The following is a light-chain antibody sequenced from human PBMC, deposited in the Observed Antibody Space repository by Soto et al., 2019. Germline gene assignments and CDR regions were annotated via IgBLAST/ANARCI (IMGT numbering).Light chain of an antibody. V-gene: IGLV2-14*01. J-gene: IGLJ2*01. CDR3: SSYTSSCTLV. Sequence: QSALTQPASVSGSPGQSITISCTGTSSDVGGYIYVSWYQQHPGKAPKLMIYDVSNRPSGVSNRFSGSKSGNTASLTISGLQAEDEAHYYCSSYTSSCTLVFGGGTKLTVL. CDR2: DVS. CDR1: SSDVGGYIY.